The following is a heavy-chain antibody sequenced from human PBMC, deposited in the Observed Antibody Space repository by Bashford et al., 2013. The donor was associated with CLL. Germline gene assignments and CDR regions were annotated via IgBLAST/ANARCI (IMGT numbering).Heavy chain of an antibody. Sequence: SVKVSCKASGDTFRRYGISWVRQAPGQGLEWMGGIIPTSGSTKYTQKFQGRLTITADASTTTVFMELSSLRSEDTAVYYCARDSLGCSGGSCYFDYWGQGTPVTVSS. V-gene: IGHV1-69*13. CDR2: IIPTSGST. D-gene: IGHD2-15*01. J-gene: IGHJ4*02. CDR1: GDTFRRYG. CDR3: ARDSLGCSGGSCYFDY.